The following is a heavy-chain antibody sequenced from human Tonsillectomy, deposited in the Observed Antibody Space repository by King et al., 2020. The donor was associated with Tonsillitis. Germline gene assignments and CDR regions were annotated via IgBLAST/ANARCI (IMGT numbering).Heavy chain of an antibody. CDR2: IYYTGSS. CDR1: GGSISSYY. CDR3: ARAPYGSGIIDWFDP. V-gene: IGHV4-59*01. J-gene: IGHJ5*02. Sequence: QLQESGPGLVKPSETLSLTCTVSGGSISSYYWSWIRQPPGKELEWVWYIYYTGSSNYNPSLKSRVTISVDTSKNQFSLTLSSVTAADTAGYYCARAPYGSGIIDWFDPWGQGTLVTVSS. D-gene: IGHD3-10*01.